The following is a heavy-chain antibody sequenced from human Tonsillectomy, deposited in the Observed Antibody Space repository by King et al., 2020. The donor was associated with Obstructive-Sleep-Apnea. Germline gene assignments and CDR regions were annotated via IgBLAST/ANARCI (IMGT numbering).Heavy chain of an antibody. D-gene: IGHD6-19*01. CDR2: ISAYNGNT. CDR3: ARDDGDSSGWNYFDY. V-gene: IGHV1-18*01. Sequence: VQLVESGAEVKKPGASVKVSCKASGYTFTSYGISWVRQAPGQGLEWMGWISAYNGNTNYAQKLHGRVTTTTDTTTSTASMELRSRGSDTTAVYYCARDDGDSSGWNYFDYWGQGTLVTVSS. CDR1: GYTFTSYG. J-gene: IGHJ4*02.